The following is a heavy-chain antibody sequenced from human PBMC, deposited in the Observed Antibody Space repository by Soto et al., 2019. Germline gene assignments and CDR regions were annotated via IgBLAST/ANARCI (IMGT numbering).Heavy chain of an antibody. J-gene: IGHJ4*02. Sequence: SETLSLTCAVYGGSFSGYYWSWIRQPPGKGLEWIGEINHSGSTNYNPSLKSRVTISVDTSKNQFSLKLSSVTAADTAVYYCARGAAGTRHFDYWGQGTLVTV. V-gene: IGHV4-34*01. D-gene: IGHD6-13*01. CDR1: GGSFSGYY. CDR2: INHSGST. CDR3: ARGAAGTRHFDY.